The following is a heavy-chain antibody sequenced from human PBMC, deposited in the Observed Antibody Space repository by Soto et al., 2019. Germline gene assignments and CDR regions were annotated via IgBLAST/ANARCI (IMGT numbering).Heavy chain of an antibody. CDR1: GGSISSYY. J-gene: IGHJ4*02. Sequence: PSETLSLTCTVSGGSISSYYWSWIRQPPGKGLEWIGYIYYSGSTNYNPSLKSRVTISVDTSKDQFSLKLTSVTAADTAVYFCTRGGFYYYDSSDYYSYRGQRALVIVSS. CDR3: TRGGFYYYDSSDYYSY. D-gene: IGHD3-22*01. CDR2: IYYSGST. V-gene: IGHV4-59*01.